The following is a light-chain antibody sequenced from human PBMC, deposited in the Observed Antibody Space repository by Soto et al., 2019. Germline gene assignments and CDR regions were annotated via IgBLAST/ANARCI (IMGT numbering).Light chain of an antibody. CDR2: NVS. J-gene: IGLJ2*01. CDR1: SSDVGGYNY. V-gene: IGLV2-14*01. Sequence: QSALTQPASVSGSPGQSTTISCTGTSSDVGGYNYVSWYQQHPGKAPKLMIHNVSNRPSGVPNRFSGSKSGYTASLTISGLQAEDEADYYCSSFTSSSTPVFGGGTKLTVL. CDR3: SSFTSSSTPV.